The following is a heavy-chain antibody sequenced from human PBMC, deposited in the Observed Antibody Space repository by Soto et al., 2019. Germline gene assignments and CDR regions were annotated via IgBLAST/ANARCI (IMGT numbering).Heavy chain of an antibody. CDR2: IYYSGST. Sequence: SETLSLTCTVSGGSISSYYWSWIRQPPGKGLEWIGYIYYSGSTNYNPSLKSRVTISVDTSKNQFSLKLSSVTAADTAVYYCASSPDYGDELDYWSQGTLVTVSS. CDR1: GGSISSYY. J-gene: IGHJ4*02. CDR3: ASSPDYGDELDY. V-gene: IGHV4-59*08. D-gene: IGHD4-17*01.